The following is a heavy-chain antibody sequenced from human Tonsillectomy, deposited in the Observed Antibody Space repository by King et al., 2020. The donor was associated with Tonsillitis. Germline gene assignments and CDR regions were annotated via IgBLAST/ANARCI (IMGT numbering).Heavy chain of an antibody. V-gene: IGHV1-18*04. CDR3: ARDRGYSGYYYYGMDV. Sequence: VQLVESGAEVKKPGASVKVSCKASGYTFTSYGISWVRQAPGQGLEWMGWISAYNGDSNYAQKFQGRVTMTTDTSTSTGYMELRSLRSDDTAVYYCARDRGYSGYYYYGMDVWGQGTTVTVSS. J-gene: IGHJ6*02. D-gene: IGHD5-12*01. CDR1: GYTFTSYG. CDR2: ISAYNGDS.